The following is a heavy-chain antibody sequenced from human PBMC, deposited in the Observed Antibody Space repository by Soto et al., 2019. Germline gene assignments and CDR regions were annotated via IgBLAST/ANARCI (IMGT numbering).Heavy chain of an antibody. CDR2: IKSKTDGGTT. D-gene: IGHD2-2*01. V-gene: IGHV3-15*01. CDR1: GFTFSNAW. CDR3: TTDTTRRGYCRSTSCYDY. Sequence: GGSLRLSCAASGFTFSNAWMSWVRQAPGKGLEWVGRIKSKTDGGTTDSAAPVKGRFTISRDDSKNTLYLQMNSLKTEDTAVYYCTTDTTRRGYCRSTSCYDYWGQGTLVTVSS. J-gene: IGHJ4*02.